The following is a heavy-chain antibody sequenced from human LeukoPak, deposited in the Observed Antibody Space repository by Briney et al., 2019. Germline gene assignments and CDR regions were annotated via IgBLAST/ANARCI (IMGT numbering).Heavy chain of an antibody. J-gene: IGHJ4*02. D-gene: IGHD6-19*01. CDR1: GFTFNFYA. CDR3: AKDVGHGSGGYLWAFDI. CDR2: IGGGLGGT. Sequence: GGSLRLSCVASGFTFNFYAMDWVRQAPGKGLEWVATIGGGLGGTYFADSVKGRFTISRDDSKNTLYLQMSNLRDEDTAKYYCAKDVGHGSGGYLWAFDIWGQGTLVTVSS. V-gene: IGHV3-23*01.